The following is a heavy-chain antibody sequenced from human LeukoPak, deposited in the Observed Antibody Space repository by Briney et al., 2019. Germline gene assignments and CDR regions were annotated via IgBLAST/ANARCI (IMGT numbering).Heavy chain of an antibody. CDR1: GGSFSGYY. V-gene: IGHV4-34*01. J-gene: IGHJ5*02. CDR3: ARGDRVRYCSSTSCYRTYNWFDP. Sequence: PSETLSLTCAVYGGSFSGYYWSWIRQPPGKGLEWTGEINHSGSTNYNPSLKSRVTISVDTSKNQFSLKLSSVTAADTAVYYCARGDRVRYCSSTSCYRTYNWFDPWGQGTLVTVSS. D-gene: IGHD2-2*02. CDR2: INHSGST.